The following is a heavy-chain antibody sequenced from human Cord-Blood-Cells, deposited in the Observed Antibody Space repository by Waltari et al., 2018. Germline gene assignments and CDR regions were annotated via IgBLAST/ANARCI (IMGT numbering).Heavy chain of an antibody. V-gene: IGHV3-33*01. D-gene: IGHD1-26*01. J-gene: IGHJ4*02. CDR2: IWYDGSNK. Sequence: QVQLVESGGGVVQPGRSLRLSCAAAGFTFIRYGMPWVRQAPGEGLEWVAVIWYDGSNKDYADSVKGRFTISRDNSKNTLYLQMNSLRAEDTAVYYCARDHRSYAFDYWGQGTLVTVSS. CDR3: ARDHRSYAFDY. CDR1: GFTFIRYG.